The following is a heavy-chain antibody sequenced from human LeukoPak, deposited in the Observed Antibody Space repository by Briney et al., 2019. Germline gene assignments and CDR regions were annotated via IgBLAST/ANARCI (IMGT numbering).Heavy chain of an antibody. D-gene: IGHD3-3*01. J-gene: IGHJ4*02. Sequence: PSETLSLTCTVSGGSISSYYWSWIRQPPGKGLEWIGEINHSGSTNYNPSLKSRVTISVDTSKNQFSLRLRSVTAADTAVYYCARHRSGPTYYFDYWGQGTLVTVSS. CDR3: ARHRSGPTYYFDY. CDR2: INHSGST. V-gene: IGHV4-59*08. CDR1: GGSISSYY.